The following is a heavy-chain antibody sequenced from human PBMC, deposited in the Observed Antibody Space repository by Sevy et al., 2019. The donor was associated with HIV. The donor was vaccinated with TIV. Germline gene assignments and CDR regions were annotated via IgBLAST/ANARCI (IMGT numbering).Heavy chain of an antibody. Sequence: GGSLRLSCAASGFTFSKYSMSWVRQPPGKGLEWVSTLSFGCGEIDYADSVKGGFTISRDNSKSSVYLQMNNLRPEDTAVYYCAIGGCTKPHDYWCQGTLVTVSS. D-gene: IGHD2-8*01. V-gene: IGHV3-23*01. CDR3: AIGGCTKPHDY. J-gene: IGHJ4*02. CDR2: LSFGCGEI. CDR1: GFTFSKYS.